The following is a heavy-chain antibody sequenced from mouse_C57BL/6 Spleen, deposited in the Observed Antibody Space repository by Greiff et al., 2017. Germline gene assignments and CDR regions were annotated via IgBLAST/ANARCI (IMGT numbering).Heavy chain of an antibody. CDR2: ISSGSSTI. Sequence: EVQRVESGGGLVKPGGSLKLSCAASGFTFSDYGMHWVRQAPEKGLEWVAYISSGSSTIYYADTVKGRFTISRDNAKNTLFLQMTSLRSEDTAMYYCARDYDGGYYYAMDYWGQGTSVTVSS. CDR3: ARDYDGGYYYAMDY. J-gene: IGHJ4*01. D-gene: IGHD2-4*01. V-gene: IGHV5-17*01. CDR1: GFTFSDYG.